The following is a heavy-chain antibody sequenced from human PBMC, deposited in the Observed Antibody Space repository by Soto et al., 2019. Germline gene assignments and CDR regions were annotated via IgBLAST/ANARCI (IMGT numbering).Heavy chain of an antibody. CDR2: IYYSGST. D-gene: IGHD2-15*01. CDR3: ARIARDIVVVVAATGGRGGHWFDP. CDR1: GGSISSGGYY. V-gene: IGHV4-31*03. Sequence: QVQLQESGPGLVKPSQTLSLTCTVSGGSISSGGYYWSWIRQHPGKGLEWIGYIYYSGSTYYNPSPKVGVTISVDTSKNQFSLNLGSVPAADTAVYYCARIARDIVVVVAATGGRGGHWFDPWGQGTLVTVSS. J-gene: IGHJ5*02.